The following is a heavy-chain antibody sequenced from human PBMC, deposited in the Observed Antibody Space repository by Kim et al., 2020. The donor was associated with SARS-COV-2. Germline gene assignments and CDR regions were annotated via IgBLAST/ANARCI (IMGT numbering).Heavy chain of an antibody. V-gene: IGHV1-18*01. D-gene: IGHD2-2*02. CDR1: GYTFSDFG. CDR2: ISTYNGNT. J-gene: IGHJ4*02. CDR3: ARGAISSTGRLDY. Sequence: ASVKVSCKTSGYTFSDFGITWVRQVPGQGLEWMGWISTYNGNTNYVQKLQGRLTMAADTSTSTSYMELSSLTSDDTAVYFCARGAISSTGRLDYWGQGTLVIVSS.